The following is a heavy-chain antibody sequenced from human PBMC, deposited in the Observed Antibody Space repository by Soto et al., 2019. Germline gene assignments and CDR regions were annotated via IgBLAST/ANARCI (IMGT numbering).Heavy chain of an antibody. CDR2: IIPVFQTA. V-gene: IGHV1-69*13. CDR1: GGLFSSYP. CDR3: ARGGSGYTWLNEF. J-gene: IGHJ4*02. Sequence: SVKVSCKASGGLFSSYPISWVRQVPGQGLEWMGGIIPVFQTAYYTQRFQGRVTITADESTNTAYMELSSLRSEDTAIYYCARGGSGYTWLNEFWGQGTLVTVSS. D-gene: IGHD3-22*01.